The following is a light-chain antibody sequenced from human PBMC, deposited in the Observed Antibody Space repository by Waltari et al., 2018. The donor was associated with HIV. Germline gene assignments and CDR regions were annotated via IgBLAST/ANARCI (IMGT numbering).Light chain of an antibody. CDR1: SSDVGDYNY. Sequence: QSALTQPASVSGSPGQSITISCTGTSSDVGDYNYVSWYQQHPGKAPKLMVYDVSNRPAGLSNRCSGPKSGNTASLTISGLQAEDEADYYCSSYTRSSTLIFGGGTKLTVL. J-gene: IGLJ2*01. CDR2: DVS. V-gene: IGLV2-14*01. CDR3: SSYTRSSTLI.